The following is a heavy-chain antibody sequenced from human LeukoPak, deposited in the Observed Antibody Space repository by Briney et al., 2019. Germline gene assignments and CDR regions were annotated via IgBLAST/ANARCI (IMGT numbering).Heavy chain of an antibody. CDR1: GGSLSGFF. V-gene: IGHV4-34*01. CDR3: ASPSSSWLDAFDF. CDR2: INHSGST. D-gene: IGHD6-13*01. J-gene: IGHJ3*01. Sequence: PSETLSLTCAVYGGSLSGFFWSWIRQPPGKGLEWIGEINHSGSTNYNPSLKSRVTISVDTSKNQFSLKLTSVTAADTAVYYCASPSSSWLDAFDFWGQGTMVTVSS.